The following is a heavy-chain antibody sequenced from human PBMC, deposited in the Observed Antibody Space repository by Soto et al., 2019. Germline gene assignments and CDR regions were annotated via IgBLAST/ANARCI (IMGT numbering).Heavy chain of an antibody. CDR1: GGSISSSSYY. V-gene: IGHV4-39*01. J-gene: IGHJ6*02. CDR3: ARWGLPGIAAAGTFYYYGMDV. D-gene: IGHD6-13*01. CDR2: IYYSGST. Sequence: TLSLTCTVSGGSISSSSYYWGWIRQPPGKGLEWIGSIYYSGSTYYNPSLKSRVTISVDTSKNQFSLKLSSVTAADTAVYYCARWGLPGIAAAGTFYYYGMDVWGQGTTVTVSS.